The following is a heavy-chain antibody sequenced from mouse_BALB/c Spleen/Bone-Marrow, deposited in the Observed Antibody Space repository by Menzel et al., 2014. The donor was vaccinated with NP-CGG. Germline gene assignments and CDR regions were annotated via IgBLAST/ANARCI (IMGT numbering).Heavy chain of an antibody. D-gene: IGHD2-12*01. CDR2: ISSGGSYT. V-gene: IGHV5-9*02. Sequence: EVKLVESGGGLVKPGGSLKLSCAASGFAFSSYDMSWVRQTPEKRLEWVATISSGGSYTYYPDSVKGRFTISRDNARNPLYLQMSSLRSEDTASYYCARQLLYAMDYWGQGTSVTVSS. CDR3: ARQLLYAMDY. J-gene: IGHJ4*01. CDR1: GFAFSSYD.